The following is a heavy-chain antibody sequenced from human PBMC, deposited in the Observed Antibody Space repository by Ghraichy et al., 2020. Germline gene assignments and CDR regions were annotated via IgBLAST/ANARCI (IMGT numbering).Heavy chain of an antibody. CDR1: GGSFSGYY. CDR2: INHSGST. CDR3: ARFDVDTAMVTAWYFDL. Sequence: SETLSLTCAVYGGSFSGYYWSWIRQPPGKGLEWIGEINHSGSTNYNPSLKSRVTISVDTSKNQFSLKLSSVTAADTAVYYCARFDVDTAMVTAWYFDLWGRGTLVTVSS. D-gene: IGHD5-18*01. V-gene: IGHV4-34*01. J-gene: IGHJ2*01.